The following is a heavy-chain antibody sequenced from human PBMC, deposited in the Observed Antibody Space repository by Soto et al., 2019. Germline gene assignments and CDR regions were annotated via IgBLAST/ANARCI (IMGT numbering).Heavy chain of an antibody. Sequence: SETLSLTCTVSGGSISSYCWSWIRQPPGKGLEWIGYIYYSGSTNYNPSLKSRVTISVDTSKNQFSLKLSSVTAADTAVYYCARGITIDWFDPWGQGTLVTVSS. J-gene: IGHJ5*02. V-gene: IGHV4-59*01. CDR2: IYYSGST. D-gene: IGHD3-10*01. CDR1: GGSISSYC. CDR3: ARGITIDWFDP.